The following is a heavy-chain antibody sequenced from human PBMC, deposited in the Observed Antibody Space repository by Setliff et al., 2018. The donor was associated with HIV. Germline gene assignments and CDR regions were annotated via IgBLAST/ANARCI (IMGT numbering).Heavy chain of an antibody. CDR2: TYSSGTT. CDR3: ARRAGHTNYFYYMDV. D-gene: IGHD6-19*01. V-gene: IGHV4-4*07. CDR1: DGSTSSYY. J-gene: IGHJ6*03. Sequence: SETLSLTCTVSDGSTSSYYWNWFRQPAGKGLEWIGRTYSSGTTIYNPSLKSRVAMSVDTSKNQFSLKLSSVTAADTAVYYCARRAGHTNYFYYMDVWGKGTTVTVSS.